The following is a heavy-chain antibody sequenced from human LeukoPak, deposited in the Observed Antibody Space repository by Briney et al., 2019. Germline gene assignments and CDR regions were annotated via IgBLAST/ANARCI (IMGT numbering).Heavy chain of an antibody. V-gene: IGHV5-51*01. CDR3: ARPQDSSGYTAFDY. Sequence: GGPLKISCKGSGYSFTSYWIGWVRQMPGKGLEWMGIIYPGDSDTRYSPSFQGQVTISADKSISTAYLQWSVLKASDTAMYYCARPQDSSGYTAFDYWGQGTLVTVSS. CDR2: IYPGDSDT. CDR1: GYSFTSYW. J-gene: IGHJ4*02. D-gene: IGHD3-22*01.